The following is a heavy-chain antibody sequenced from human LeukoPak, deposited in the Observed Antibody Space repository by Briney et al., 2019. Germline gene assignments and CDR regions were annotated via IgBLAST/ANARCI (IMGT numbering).Heavy chain of an antibody. CDR3: ARNRGLDN. Sequence: GGSLRLSCAASGFTFTTSWMSWVRQAPGKGLEWVANIKQDGSQGYYVDSVKGRFTISRDNAKDSLYLQMNNLRAEDTAVYHCARNRGLDNWGQGTLVTVSS. V-gene: IGHV3-7*01. CDR2: IKQDGSQG. D-gene: IGHD3-16*01. J-gene: IGHJ4*02. CDR1: GFTFTTSW.